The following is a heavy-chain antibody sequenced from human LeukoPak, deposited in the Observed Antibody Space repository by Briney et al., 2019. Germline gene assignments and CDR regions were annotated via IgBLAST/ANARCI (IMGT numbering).Heavy chain of an antibody. D-gene: IGHD3-22*01. Sequence: KPSETLSLTCTVSGGSISSYYWSWIRQPAGKGLEWIGRIYTSGSTNYNPSLKSRVTMSVDTSKNQFSLKLSSVTAADTAVYYCARDPTRSYYYDSSGSLSAFDIWGQGTMVTVSS. CDR3: ARDPTRSYYYDSSGSLSAFDI. CDR1: GGSISSYY. J-gene: IGHJ3*02. CDR2: IYTSGST. V-gene: IGHV4-4*07.